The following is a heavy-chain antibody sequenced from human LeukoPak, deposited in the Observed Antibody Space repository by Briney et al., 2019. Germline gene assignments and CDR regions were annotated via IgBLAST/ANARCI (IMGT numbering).Heavy chain of an antibody. CDR1: GFTFSSYS. CDR2: ISSSSSYI. J-gene: IGHJ4*02. CDR3: AKDKVAAAGQYYFDY. V-gene: IGHV3-21*04. Sequence: GALRLSCAASGFTFSSYSMNWVRQTPGKGLEWVSSISSSSSYIYYADSVKGRFTISRDNAKNSLYLQMNSLRAEDTALYYCAKDKVAAAGQYYFDYWGQGTLVTVSS. D-gene: IGHD6-13*01.